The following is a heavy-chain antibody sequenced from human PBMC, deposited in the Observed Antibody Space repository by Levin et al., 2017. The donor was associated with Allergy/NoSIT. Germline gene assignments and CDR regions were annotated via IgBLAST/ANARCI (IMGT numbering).Heavy chain of an antibody. D-gene: IGHD2-15*01. V-gene: IGHV1-69*02. CDR3: ARLGYCSGGSCNTPTGPGG. CDR2: IIPILGIA. CDR1: GGTFSSYT. J-gene: IGHJ4*02. Sequence: SVKVSCKASGGTFSSYTISWVRQAPGQGLEWMGRIIPILGIANYAQKFQGRVTITADKSTSTAYMELSSLRSEDTAVYYCARLGYCSGGSCNTPTGPGGWGQGTLVTVSS.